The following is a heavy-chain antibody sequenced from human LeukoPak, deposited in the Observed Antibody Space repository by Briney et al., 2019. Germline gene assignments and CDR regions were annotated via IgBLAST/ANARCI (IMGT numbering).Heavy chain of an antibody. CDR3: ARDMDDFWSGYFDY. J-gene: IGHJ4*02. D-gene: IGHD3-3*01. CDR2: ISYDGSNK. CDR1: GFTFSSYA. Sequence: QPGGSLRLSCAASGFTFSSYAMHWVRQAPGKGLEWVAVISYDGSNKYYADSVKGRFTISRDNSKNTLYLQMNSLRAEDTAVYYCARDMDDFWSGYFDYWGQGTLVTVSS. V-gene: IGHV3-30*04.